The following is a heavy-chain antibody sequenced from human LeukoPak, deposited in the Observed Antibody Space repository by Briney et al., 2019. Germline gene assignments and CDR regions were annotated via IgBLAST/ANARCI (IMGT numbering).Heavy chain of an antibody. J-gene: IGHJ4*02. CDR2: TSGSGDNT. V-gene: IGHV3-23*01. CDR1: GFTFSSYA. Sequence: GGSLRLSCAASGFTFSSYAMSWVRQTPGKGLEWVSGTSGSGDNTYYADSVKGRFTISRDNSKNTLYVQVNSLGTEDTAAYYCAKGSYYDSSGSFYFDYWGQGTLVTVSS. CDR3: AKGSYYDSSGSFYFDY. D-gene: IGHD3-22*01.